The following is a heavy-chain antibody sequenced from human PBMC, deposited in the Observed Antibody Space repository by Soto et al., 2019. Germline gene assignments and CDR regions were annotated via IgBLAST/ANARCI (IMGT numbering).Heavy chain of an antibody. V-gene: IGHV4-59*08. CDR1: GGSISSYY. CDR2: IYYSGST. Sequence: QVQLQESGPGLVKPSETLSLTCTVSGGSISSYYWSWIRQPPGKGLEWIGYIYYSGSTNYNPSLKSRVTVSVDTSKNQFSLKLSSVTAAATAVYYCARQASMTADLYYYYYSMDVWRKGTTVTVSS. D-gene: IGHD3-3*01. J-gene: IGHJ6*03. CDR3: ARQASMTADLYYYYYSMDV.